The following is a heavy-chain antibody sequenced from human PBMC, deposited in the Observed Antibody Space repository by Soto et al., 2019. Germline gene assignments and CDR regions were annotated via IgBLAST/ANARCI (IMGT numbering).Heavy chain of an antibody. V-gene: IGHV4-34*02. CDR2: VNHNGRN. CDR1: GGSFSGYF. J-gene: IGHJ3*01. CDR3: ARGGSSDWQVAFDF. D-gene: IGHD6-19*01. Sequence: QLHQQQWGAGLLKPSETLSLTCAVYGGSFSGYFWNWIRQTPGKGLEWIGKVNHNGRNNYNPSLKSRVPISLDMSKNQISLKLTSVTAADTAVYYCARGGSSDWQVAFDFWGQGTMVTVSS.